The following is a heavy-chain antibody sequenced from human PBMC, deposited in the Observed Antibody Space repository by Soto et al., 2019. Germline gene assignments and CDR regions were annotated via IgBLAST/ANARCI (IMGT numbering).Heavy chain of an antibody. D-gene: IGHD6-19*01. J-gene: IGHJ1*01. CDR2: IYYSGST. CDR1: GGSISSYY. Sequence: PSETLSLTCTVSGGSISSYYWSWIRQPPGKGLEWIGYIYYSGSTYYNPSLRSRVTISADTSKNQFSLKLSSVTVADTAVYYCARSSVAGAGYFQHWGQGTLVTVSS. V-gene: IGHV4-59*08. CDR3: ARSSVAGAGYFQH.